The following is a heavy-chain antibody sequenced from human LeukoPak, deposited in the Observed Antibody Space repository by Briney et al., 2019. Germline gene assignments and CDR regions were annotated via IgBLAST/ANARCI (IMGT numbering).Heavy chain of an antibody. CDR1: GFTFSCNY. Sequence: PGGSLRLSCAVSGFTFSCNYMSSVRQAPGKGLEWVSVIYSGGTTYYADSVKGRFTISRDNSKNTLYLQMNSLRAEDTAVYYCARAPKRAHHIDVWGKGTTVTVSS. J-gene: IGHJ6*04. CDR3: ARAPKRAHHIDV. V-gene: IGHV3-53*01. CDR2: IYSGGTT.